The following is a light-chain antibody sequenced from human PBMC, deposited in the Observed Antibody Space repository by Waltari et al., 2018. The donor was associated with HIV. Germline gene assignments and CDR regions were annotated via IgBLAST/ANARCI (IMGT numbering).Light chain of an antibody. J-gene: IGLJ2*01. CDR3: CSYAGSSTPV. CDR2: EVS. Sequence: QSPLTQPASVSGSPGPSITISCTGNSSDVGSYNIVSLYQQHPGKAPKLMIYEVSKRPSGVSNRFSGSKSGNTASLTISGLQAEDEADYYCCSYAGSSTPVFGGGTKLTVL. V-gene: IGLV2-23*02. CDR1: SSDVGSYNI.